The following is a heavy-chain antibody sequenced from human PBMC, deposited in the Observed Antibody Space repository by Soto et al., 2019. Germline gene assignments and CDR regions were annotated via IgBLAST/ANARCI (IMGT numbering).Heavy chain of an antibody. CDR3: ARLPSREGSSWSARYYFYGMDV. Sequence: SGPTLVNPTQTLTLTCTFSGFSLSTSGMSVNWIRQPPGKALEWLARIDWDDDKYYSTSLKTRLTVSKATSKNQVVLTMTNMDPVDTATYYCARLPSREGSSWSARYYFYGMDVWGQGTTVTVSS. V-gene: IGHV2-70*11. D-gene: IGHD6-13*01. J-gene: IGHJ6*02. CDR2: IDWDDDK. CDR1: GFSLSTSGMS.